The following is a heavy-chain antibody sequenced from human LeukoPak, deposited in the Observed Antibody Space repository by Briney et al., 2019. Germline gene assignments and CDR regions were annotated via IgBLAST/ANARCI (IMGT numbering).Heavy chain of an antibody. CDR1: GFTFISYG. D-gene: IGHD5-18*01. J-gene: IGHJ4*02. V-gene: IGHV3-30*18. Sequence: PGRSLRLSCAASGFTFISYGMQWVRQAPGKGLEWVAVISYDGSNKYYVDSVKGRFTISRDNSKNTLYLQMNSLRGEDTAVYYCAKDGPTAMVTIPTYFDYWGQGTLVTVSS. CDR3: AKDGPTAMVTIPTYFDY. CDR2: ISYDGSNK.